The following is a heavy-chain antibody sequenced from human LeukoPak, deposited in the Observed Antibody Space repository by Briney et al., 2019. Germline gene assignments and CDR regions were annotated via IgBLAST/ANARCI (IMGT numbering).Heavy chain of an antibody. CDR3: ARDPVTIFGVVIRGRWFDP. CDR2: INPSGGST. J-gene: IGHJ5*02. V-gene: IGHV1-46*01. CDR1: GYTFTSYY. Sequence: GASVKVSCKESGYTFTSYYMHWVRQAPGQGLEWMGIINPSGGSTSYAQKFQGRVTMTRDTSTSTVYMELSSLRSEDTAVYYCARDPVTIFGVVIRGRWFDPWGQGTLVTVSS. D-gene: IGHD3-3*01.